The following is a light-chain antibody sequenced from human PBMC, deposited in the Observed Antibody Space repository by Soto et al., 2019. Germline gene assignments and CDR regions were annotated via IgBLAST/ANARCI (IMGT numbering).Light chain of an antibody. CDR3: QKYNSAPLT. Sequence: EIVLTQSPCTLSLFPGHRATLSCRASQSVSRSYLAWYQQKPGQAPRLLIYGASTRATGIPDRFSGSGSGTDFTLTISSLQPEDVAAYYCQKYNSAPLTFGGGTKVDIK. V-gene: IGKV3-20*01. CDR1: QSVSRSY. CDR2: GAS. J-gene: IGKJ4*01.